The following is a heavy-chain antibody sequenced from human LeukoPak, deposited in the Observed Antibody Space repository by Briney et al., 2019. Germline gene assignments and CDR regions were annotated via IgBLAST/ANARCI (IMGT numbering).Heavy chain of an antibody. D-gene: IGHD6-19*01. CDR1: GGTFSSYA. CDR3: ARDGTVAGTVH. Sequence: GASVKVSCKASGGTFSSYAFSWVRQAPGQGLEWMGRIIPILGIANYAQKFQGRVTITADKSTSTAYMELSSLRSEDTAVYYCARDGTVAGTVHWGQGTLVTVSS. CDR2: IIPILGIA. V-gene: IGHV1-69*04. J-gene: IGHJ4*02.